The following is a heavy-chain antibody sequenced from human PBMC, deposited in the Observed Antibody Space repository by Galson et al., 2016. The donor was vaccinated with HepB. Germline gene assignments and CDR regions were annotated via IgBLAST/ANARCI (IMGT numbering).Heavy chain of an antibody. D-gene: IGHD6-19*01. Sequence: LRLSCAASGSSFQNYAMHWVRQAPGKGLEWVSLISWDAGTTYYVDSVKGRFTISRDSTKNSLYLQMNSLRPEDTAIYYCVKVGSAIAVTGYFDNWGQGTLVTVSS. CDR1: GSSFQNYA. CDR2: ISWDAGTT. J-gene: IGHJ4*02. CDR3: VKVGSAIAVTGYFDN. V-gene: IGHV3-43D*03.